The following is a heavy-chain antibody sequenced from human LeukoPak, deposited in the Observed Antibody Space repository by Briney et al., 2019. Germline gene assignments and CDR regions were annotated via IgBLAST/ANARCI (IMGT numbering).Heavy chain of an antibody. CDR1: GYTFASYD. V-gene: IGHV1-8*01. J-gene: IGHJ3*02. CDR3: ARVLTIFGVGLGAFDI. D-gene: IGHD3-3*01. CDR2: MNPNSGNT. Sequence: AASVKVSCKASGYTFASYDINWVRQATGQGLEWMGWMNPNSGNTGYAQKFQGRVTMTRNTSISTAYMELSSLRSEDTAVYYCARVLTIFGVGLGAFDIWGQGTMVTVSS.